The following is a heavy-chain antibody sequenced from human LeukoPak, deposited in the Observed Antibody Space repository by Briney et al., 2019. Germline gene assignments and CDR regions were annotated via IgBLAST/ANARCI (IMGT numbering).Heavy chain of an antibody. Sequence: PGGSLRLSCVASGFSFRSYWMHWVRQVPGKRPMWVARIYSHGGDTTYADSVKGRFTISRDNAHNTLYLEMNSLRADDSAVYYCAKDARSFGGTYFDYWGQGIQVTVSS. V-gene: IGHV3-74*01. J-gene: IGHJ4*02. CDR1: GFSFRSYW. CDR2: IYSHGGDT. D-gene: IGHD4-23*01. CDR3: AKDARSFGGTYFDY.